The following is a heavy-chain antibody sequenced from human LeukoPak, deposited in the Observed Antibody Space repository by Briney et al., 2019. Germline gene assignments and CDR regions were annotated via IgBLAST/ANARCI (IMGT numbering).Heavy chain of an antibody. D-gene: IGHD5-12*01. V-gene: IGHV3-15*01. J-gene: IGHJ4*02. CDR1: GFTFSSYE. CDR3: TTRGKGLRLRGGY. Sequence: GGSLRLSCAASGFTFSSYEMNWVRQAPGKGLEWVGRIKSKTDGGTTDYAAPVKGRFTISRDDSKNTLYLQMNSLKTEDTAVYYCTTRGKGLRLRGGYWGQGTLVTVSS. CDR2: IKSKTDGGTT.